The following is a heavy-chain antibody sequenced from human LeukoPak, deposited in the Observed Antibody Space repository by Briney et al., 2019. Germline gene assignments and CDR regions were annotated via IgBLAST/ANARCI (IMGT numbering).Heavy chain of an antibody. D-gene: IGHD3-3*01. CDR2: IYYSGST. V-gene: IGHV4-30-4*08. Sequence: PSETLSLTFTVSGGSISSGDYYWSWIRQPPGKGLEWIGYIYYSGSTYYNPPLKSRVTISVDTSKNQFSLKLSSVIAADTAVYYCASTRYDFWSGSYYFDYWGQGTLVTVSS. J-gene: IGHJ4*02. CDR1: GGSISSGDYY. CDR3: ASTRYDFWSGSYYFDY.